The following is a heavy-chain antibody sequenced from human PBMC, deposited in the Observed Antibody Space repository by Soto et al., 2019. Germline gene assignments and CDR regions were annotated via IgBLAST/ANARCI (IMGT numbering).Heavy chain of an antibody. V-gene: IGHV1-69*01. D-gene: IGHD2-8*01. CDR2: IIPISGTA. CDR1: GGTFSTYG. Sequence: QVQLVQSGAEVKKPGSSVKVSCKTSGGTFSTYGINWVRQAPGQGLEWVGGIIPISGTASYAQGFQGRVTITADESTSTAYMELSSLRSEDTAVYYCARVMRVYAIRGDLDYWGQGTLVTVSS. CDR3: ARVMRVYAIRGDLDY. J-gene: IGHJ4*02.